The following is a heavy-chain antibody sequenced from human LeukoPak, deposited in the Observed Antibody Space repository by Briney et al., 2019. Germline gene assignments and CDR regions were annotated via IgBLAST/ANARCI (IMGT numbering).Heavy chain of an antibody. CDR1: GDSISTSNSY. D-gene: IGHD3-9*01. CDR3: ARDGLERNILRYFDWSYYYYYMDV. CDR2: IYYSGNT. Sequence: PSETLSLTCTVSGDSISTSNSYWGWIRQPPGKGLEWIGSIYYSGNTYYNASLKSRVTISVDTSKNQFSLKLTSVTAADTAVYYCARDGLERNILRYFDWSYYYYYMDVWGKGTTVTISS. J-gene: IGHJ6*03. V-gene: IGHV4-39*02.